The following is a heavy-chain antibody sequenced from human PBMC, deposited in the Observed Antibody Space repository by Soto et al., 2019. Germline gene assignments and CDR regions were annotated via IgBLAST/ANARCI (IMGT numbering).Heavy chain of an antibody. CDR1: GYTYTSYA. Sequence: ASVKVSCKASGYTYTSYAMHWVRQAPGQRLEWMGWINAGNGNTKYSQKFQGRVTITRDTSASTAYMELSSLRSEDTAVYYCARDMGFGLSDYWGQGTLVTVSS. V-gene: IGHV1-3*01. CDR3: ARDMGFGLSDY. J-gene: IGHJ4*02. CDR2: INAGNGNT. D-gene: IGHD3-10*01.